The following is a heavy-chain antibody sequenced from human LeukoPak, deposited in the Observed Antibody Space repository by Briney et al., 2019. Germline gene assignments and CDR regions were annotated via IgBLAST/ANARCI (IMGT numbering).Heavy chain of an antibody. CDR3: ARHGRYFDWLSWFDP. Sequence: PGESLKFSCKASGYSFTSYWIGGVRQMPGKGLEWMGIIYPGDSDTRYSPSFQGQVTISAAKSISTAYLQWSSLKASDTAMYYCARHGRYFDWLSWFDPWGQGTLVTVSS. J-gene: IGHJ5*02. D-gene: IGHD3-9*01. CDR2: IYPGDSDT. V-gene: IGHV5-51*01. CDR1: GYSFTSYW.